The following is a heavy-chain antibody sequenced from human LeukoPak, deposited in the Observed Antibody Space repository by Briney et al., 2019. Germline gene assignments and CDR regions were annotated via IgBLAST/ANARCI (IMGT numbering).Heavy chain of an antibody. V-gene: IGHV3-23*01. CDR2: ISGSGGST. Sequence: GGSLRLSCAASGFTFSSYAMSWVRQAPGKGLEWVSAISGSGGSTYYADSVKGRFTISRDNSKNTLYLQMNSLRAEDTAVYYCARLDYDILTGYHPSYYFDYWGQGTLVTVSS. CDR1: GFTFSSYA. CDR3: ARLDYDILTGYHPSYYFDY. D-gene: IGHD3-9*01. J-gene: IGHJ4*02.